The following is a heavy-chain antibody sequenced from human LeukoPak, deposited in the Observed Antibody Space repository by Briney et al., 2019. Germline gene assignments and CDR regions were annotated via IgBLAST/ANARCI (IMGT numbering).Heavy chain of an antibody. D-gene: IGHD6-13*01. CDR1: GFTFSSYG. Sequence: GGSLRLSCAASGFTFSSYGMHWVRQAPGKGLEWVAVISYDGSNKYYADSVKGRFTISRDNSKNTLYLQMNSLRAEDTAVYYCAKDGYSSSWYYWGQGTLVTVSS. V-gene: IGHV3-30*18. CDR2: ISYDGSNK. CDR3: AKDGYSSSWYY. J-gene: IGHJ4*02.